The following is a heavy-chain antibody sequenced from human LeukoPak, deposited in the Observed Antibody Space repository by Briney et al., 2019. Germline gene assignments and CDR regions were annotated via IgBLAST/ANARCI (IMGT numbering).Heavy chain of an antibody. CDR1: GGSISGYF. Sequence: SETLSLTCAVSGGSISGYFWSWSRQPPGKGLEWIGYIYYTGSTIYNPSLRSRVTMSVDVSKNQFSLDLTSVTAADTAVYYCARHDPVGHFLRGMDVWGQGTTVAVSS. J-gene: IGHJ6*02. D-gene: IGHD2/OR15-2a*01. CDR3: ARHDPVGHFLRGMDV. V-gene: IGHV4-59*08. CDR2: IYYTGST.